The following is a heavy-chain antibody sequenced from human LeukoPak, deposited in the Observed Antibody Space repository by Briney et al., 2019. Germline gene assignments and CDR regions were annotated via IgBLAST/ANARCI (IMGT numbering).Heavy chain of an antibody. Sequence: GGSLRLSCTASGFTFSSYWMNWVRQAPGKGLEWVANIKQDGSEKYYVDSVKGRFTISRDNAKKSLYLQMNSLRTEDTAVYYCARETEMANLDYWGQGTLVSVSS. CDR1: GFTFSSYW. J-gene: IGHJ4*02. V-gene: IGHV3-7*04. CDR2: IKQDGSEK. D-gene: IGHD5-24*01. CDR3: ARETEMANLDY.